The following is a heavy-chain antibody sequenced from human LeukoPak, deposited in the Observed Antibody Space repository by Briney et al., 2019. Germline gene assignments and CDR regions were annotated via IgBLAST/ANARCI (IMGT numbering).Heavy chain of an antibody. V-gene: IGHV5-51*01. J-gene: IGHJ4*02. CDR3: ARFVGACSGGSCYSDY. Sequence: GESLKISCKGSGYSFTNYWIGWVRQMPGKGLEWIGIIYPGDSDTRYSPSFQGQVTISADKSINTAYLQWNSLKASDTAMYYCARFVGACSGGSCYSDYWGQGTLVTVSS. CDR2: IYPGDSDT. CDR1: GYSFTNYW. D-gene: IGHD2-15*01.